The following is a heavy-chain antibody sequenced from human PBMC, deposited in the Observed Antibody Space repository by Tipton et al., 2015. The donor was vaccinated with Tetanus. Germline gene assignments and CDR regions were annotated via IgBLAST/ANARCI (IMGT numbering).Heavy chain of an antibody. CDR3: ARDRGSGGYFDGWDV. J-gene: IGHJ6*02. V-gene: IGHV1-18*01. CDR1: AYTFTSFS. Sequence: QLVQSGPEVKKPGASVKVSCKAFAYTFTSFSITWVRQAPGQGLAWVGWISAYNGNTNYAQKFEGRVTMTTDTSTTTAYMELRSLTSDDTAVYYCARDRGSGGYFDGWDVWGQGTTVIVSS. CDR2: ISAYNGNT. D-gene: IGHD3-10*01.